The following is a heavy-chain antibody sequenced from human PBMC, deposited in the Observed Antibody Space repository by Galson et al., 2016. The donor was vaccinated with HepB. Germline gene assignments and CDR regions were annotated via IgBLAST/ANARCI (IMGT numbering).Heavy chain of an antibody. CDR1: GFAYDDYG. CDR3: AKDRGNLNYYQLYGIDV. Sequence: SLRLSCAASGFAYDDYGMSWVRQAPGKGLEWVSTISWNSGTIDYADSVKGRFTISRDNAKNSLHLQMNSLRTEDTALYYCAKDRGNLNYYQLYGIDVWGQGTTVTVSS. CDR2: ISWNSGTI. V-gene: IGHV3-9*01. J-gene: IGHJ6*02. D-gene: IGHD2/OR15-2a*01.